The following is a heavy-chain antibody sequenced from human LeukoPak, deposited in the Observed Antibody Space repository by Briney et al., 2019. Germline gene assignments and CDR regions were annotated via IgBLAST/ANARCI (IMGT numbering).Heavy chain of an antibody. V-gene: IGHV3-7*01. CDR3: ATGDDYDDYFDY. CDR2: INQEGSEK. Sequence: GGSLRLSCAASGFTFSHYWMTWVRQAPGKGLEWVANINQEGSEKYYVESVKGRFSISRDNAKNSVYLQMNSLRAEDTAVYYCATGDDYDDYFDYWGRGTLVTVSS. CDR1: GFTFSHYW. D-gene: IGHD4-17*01. J-gene: IGHJ4*02.